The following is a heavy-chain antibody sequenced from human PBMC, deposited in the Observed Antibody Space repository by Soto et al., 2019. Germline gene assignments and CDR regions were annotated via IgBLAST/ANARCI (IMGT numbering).Heavy chain of an antibody. J-gene: IGHJ4*02. Sequence: QVQLQESGPGLVKPSETLSLTCTVSGGSVSSGSYYWSWIRQPPGKGLEWIGYIYYSGSTNYNPSLKSRVTISVDTSKNQFSLKLSSVTAADTAVYYCAREWELPLLDYWGQGTLVTVSS. D-gene: IGHD1-26*01. CDR2: IYYSGST. CDR1: GGSVSSGSYY. V-gene: IGHV4-61*01. CDR3: AREWELPLLDY.